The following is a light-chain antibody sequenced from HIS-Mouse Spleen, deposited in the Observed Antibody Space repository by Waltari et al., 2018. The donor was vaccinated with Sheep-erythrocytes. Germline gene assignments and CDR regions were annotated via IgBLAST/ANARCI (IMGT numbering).Light chain of an antibody. J-gene: IGKJ2*01. CDR3: MQGT. CDR1: QSLVHSDGNTH. CDR2: QVS. Sequence: DVVMTQSPLSLPVTLGQPASISCRSSQSLVHSDGNTHLNWFQQRPGQSPRRLIYQVSNRDSGVPDRFSGSGSGTDFTLKISRVEAEDVGVYYCMQGTFGQGTKLEIK. V-gene: IGKV2-30*02.